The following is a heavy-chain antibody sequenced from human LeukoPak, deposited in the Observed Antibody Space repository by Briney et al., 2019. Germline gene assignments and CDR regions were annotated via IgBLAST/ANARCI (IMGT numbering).Heavy chain of an antibody. J-gene: IGHJ3*02. V-gene: IGHV1-2*02. CDR1: GYTFTVYY. CDR3: ARYLPYYYKPDI. CDR2: INPNSGGT. Sequence: ASVTVSFKASGYTFTVYYMHWVRQAPGQGLEWMGWINPNSGGTNYAQKFQGRVTMTRDTSISTAYMELSRLRSDDTAVYYCARYLPYYYKPDIWGQGTMVTVSS. D-gene: IGHD3-10*01.